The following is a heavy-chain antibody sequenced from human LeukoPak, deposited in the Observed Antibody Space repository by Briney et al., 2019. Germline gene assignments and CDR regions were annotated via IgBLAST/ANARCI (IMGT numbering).Heavy chain of an antibody. D-gene: IGHD6-19*01. Sequence: GGSLRLSCAASGFTFSTYATHGVRQAPGKGLEWVSTISDNGDGTYYADSVKGRFTISGDNSKNTLYLQMNSLGAEDTAVYYCAIRPQWLGFHYWGQGTLVTVSS. J-gene: IGHJ4*02. CDR2: ISDNGDGT. CDR3: AIRPQWLGFHY. V-gene: IGHV3-23*01. CDR1: GFTFSTYA.